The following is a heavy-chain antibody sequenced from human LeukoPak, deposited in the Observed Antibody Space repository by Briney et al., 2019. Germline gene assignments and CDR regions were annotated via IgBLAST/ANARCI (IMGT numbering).Heavy chain of an antibody. J-gene: IGHJ4*02. Sequence: SETLSLTCAVSGGSISSASNYWGWIRQPPGKGLEWIGTIYYSGSTYYNPSLKSRVTISIDTSKNQFSLRLSSVTAADTAVFYCARAPYFDYWGQGTLVTVSS. CDR2: IYYSGST. CDR1: GGSISSASNY. CDR3: ARAPYFDY. V-gene: IGHV4-39*01.